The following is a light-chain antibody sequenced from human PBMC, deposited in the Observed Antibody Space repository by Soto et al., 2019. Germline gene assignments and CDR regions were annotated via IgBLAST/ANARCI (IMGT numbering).Light chain of an antibody. V-gene: IGKV1-5*01. CDR2: DAS. J-gene: IGKJ1*01. CDR1: QSVSSS. Sequence: DIQMTQSPSTLSASVGERVTITCRASQSVSSSLAWYQQKPGKAPKLLIYDASSLESGVPARFSGSGSGTEFTLTISSLQPDDFATYYCQQYNSYWTFGQGTKVDIK. CDR3: QQYNSYWT.